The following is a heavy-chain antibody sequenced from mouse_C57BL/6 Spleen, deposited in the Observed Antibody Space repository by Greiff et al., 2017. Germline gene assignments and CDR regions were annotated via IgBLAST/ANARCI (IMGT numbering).Heavy chain of an antibody. V-gene: IGHV1-54*01. CDR1: GYAFTNYL. CDR3: ARTTTVVAYYAMDY. CDR2: INPGSGGT. Sequence: VQRVESGAELVRPGTSVKVSCKASGYAFTNYLIEWVKQRPGQGLEWIGVINPGSGGTNYNEKFKGKATLTADKSSSTAYMQLSSLTSEDSAVYFCARTTTVVAYYAMDYWGQGTSVTVSS. D-gene: IGHD1-1*01. J-gene: IGHJ4*01.